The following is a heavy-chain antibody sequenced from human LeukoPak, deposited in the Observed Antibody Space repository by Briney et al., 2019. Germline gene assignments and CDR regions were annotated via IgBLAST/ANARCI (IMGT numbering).Heavy chain of an antibody. D-gene: IGHD2-21*02. Sequence: GGSLRLSCVASRFTFSNYWMSWVRQAPGKGLEWLANINQVGSEKHYADSVKGRFTISRDNAKESLYLQLNSLREGDTAVYYCAKWGPHCVGDYCPALDSWGQGTLVTVSS. CDR2: INQVGSEK. CDR3: AKWGPHCVGDYCPALDS. V-gene: IGHV3-7*01. CDR1: RFTFSNYW. J-gene: IGHJ4*02.